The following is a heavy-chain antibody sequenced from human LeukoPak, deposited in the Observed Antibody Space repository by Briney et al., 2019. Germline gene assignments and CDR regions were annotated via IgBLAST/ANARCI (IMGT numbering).Heavy chain of an antibody. D-gene: IGHD3-3*01. CDR1: GGSFSGYY. V-gene: IGHV4-34*01. CDR2: INHSGST. Sequence: SETLSLTCAVYGGSFSGYYWSWIRQPPGKGLEWIGEINHSGSTNYHPSLKSRVTISVDTSKNQFSLKLSSVTAADTAVYYCARILYDFWSGYPLYYFDYWGQGTLVTVSS. J-gene: IGHJ4*02. CDR3: ARILYDFWSGYPLYYFDY.